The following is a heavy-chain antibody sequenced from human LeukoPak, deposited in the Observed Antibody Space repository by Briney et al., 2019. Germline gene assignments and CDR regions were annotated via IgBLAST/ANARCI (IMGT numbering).Heavy chain of an antibody. CDR1: GFTFSSYW. CDR3: ARGRELPGHYYYYYYMDV. V-gene: IGHV3-7*01. J-gene: IGHJ6*03. Sequence: GGSLRLSCAASGFTFSSYWMSWVRQAPGTGVEGVANIHQDGSEKYYVDSVKGRFTISRDNAKNSLYLQMNSLRAEDTAVYYCARGRELPGHYYYYYYMDVWGKGTTVTVSS. CDR2: IHQDGSEK. D-gene: IGHD1-26*01.